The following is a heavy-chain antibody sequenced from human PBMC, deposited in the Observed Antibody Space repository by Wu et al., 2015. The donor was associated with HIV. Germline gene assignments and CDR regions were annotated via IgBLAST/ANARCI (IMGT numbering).Heavy chain of an antibody. D-gene: IGHD2-2*01. Sequence: QVQLVQSGAEVKKPGASVKVSCKASGYTFTTYGITWVRQAPGQGLEWMGWISAYNGNIKYAQKLQGRVTMTTETSTNTVYMELRSLRSDDTAVYYCARGTGGSTSSDYWGQGTTVTVSS. J-gene: IGHJ4*03. V-gene: IGHV1-18*01. CDR2: ISAYNGNI. CDR3: ARGTGGSTSSDY. CDR1: GYTFTTYG.